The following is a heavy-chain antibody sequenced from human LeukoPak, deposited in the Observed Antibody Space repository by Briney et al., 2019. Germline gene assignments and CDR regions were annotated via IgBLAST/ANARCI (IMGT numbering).Heavy chain of an antibody. Sequence: PGESLRLSCAASGFTFSNYWMTWVRQAPGKGLEWVANIKRDGSESYYMDSAKGRFTVSRDNAKNSLYLQMNSLRAEDSALYFCARRDSSGWYYFDHWGPGTLVTVSS. V-gene: IGHV3-7*01. D-gene: IGHD6-19*01. CDR2: IKRDGSES. CDR1: GFTFSNYW. CDR3: ARRDSSGWYYFDH. J-gene: IGHJ4*02.